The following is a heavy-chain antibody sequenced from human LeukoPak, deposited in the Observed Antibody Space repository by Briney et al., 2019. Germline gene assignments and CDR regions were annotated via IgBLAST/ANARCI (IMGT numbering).Heavy chain of an antibody. Sequence: GRSLRLSCAPSGFAFRNYGIHWVRQAPGKGREWVAIIWYDGSKNYYADSVKGRFTISRDNSKNTVYLQMNSLRAEDTATYYCAKELTSEGYFDYWGQGTLVTVSS. J-gene: IGHJ4*02. CDR1: GFAFRNYG. CDR2: IWYDGSKN. D-gene: IGHD3-9*01. V-gene: IGHV3-33*06. CDR3: AKELTSEGYFDY.